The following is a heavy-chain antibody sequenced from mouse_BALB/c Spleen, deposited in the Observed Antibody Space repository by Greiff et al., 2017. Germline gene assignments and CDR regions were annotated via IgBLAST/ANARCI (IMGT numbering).Heavy chain of an antibody. Sequence: QVQLQQSGAELVRPGVSVKISCKGSGYTFTDYAMHWVKQSHAKSLEWIGVISTYYGDASYNQKFKGKATMTVDKSSSTAYMELARLTSEDSAIYYCARWAYAMDYWGQGTSVTVSS. CDR2: ISTYYGDA. CDR3: ARWAYAMDY. V-gene: IGHV1S137*01. CDR1: GYTFTDYA. J-gene: IGHJ4*01.